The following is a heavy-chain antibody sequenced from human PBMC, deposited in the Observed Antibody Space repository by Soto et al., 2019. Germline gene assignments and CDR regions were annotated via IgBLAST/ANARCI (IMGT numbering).Heavy chain of an antibody. CDR1: GYTFTSYG. D-gene: IGHD1-7*01. Sequence: GASVKVSCKASGYTFTSYGISWVRQAPGQGLEWMGWISAYNGNTNYAQKLQGRVTMTTDTSTSTAYMELRSLRSDDTAVYYCARTRGNWNYLEPNWFDPWGQGTLVTVSS. V-gene: IGHV1-18*01. CDR3: ARTRGNWNYLEPNWFDP. J-gene: IGHJ5*02. CDR2: ISAYNGNT.